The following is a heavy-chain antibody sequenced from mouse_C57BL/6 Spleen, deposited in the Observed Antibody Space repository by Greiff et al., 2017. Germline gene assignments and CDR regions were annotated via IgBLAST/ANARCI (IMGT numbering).Heavy chain of an antibody. Sequence: EVKVVESGGGLVKPGGSLKLSCAASGFTFSSYAMSWVRQTPEKRLEWVATISDGGSYTYYPDNVKGRFTISRDNAKNNLYLQMSHLKSEDTAMYYCAREGGYYSLYAMDYWGQGTSVTVSS. CDR2: ISDGGSYT. D-gene: IGHD2-1*01. J-gene: IGHJ4*01. CDR3: AREGGYYSLYAMDY. V-gene: IGHV5-4*01. CDR1: GFTFSSYA.